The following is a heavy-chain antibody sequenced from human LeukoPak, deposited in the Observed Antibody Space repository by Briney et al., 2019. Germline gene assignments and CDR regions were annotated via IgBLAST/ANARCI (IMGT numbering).Heavy chain of an antibody. V-gene: IGHV1-69*04. J-gene: IGHJ4*02. CDR3: ARAKVIVPDY. CDR1: GGTFNNYA. CDR2: IIPILGIA. Sequence: GASVKVSCKASGGTFNNYAFSWVRQAPGQGLEWMGRIIPILGIANYAQKFQGRVTMTRDTSISTAYMELSRLRSDDTAVYYCARAKVIVPDYWGQGTLVTVSS. D-gene: IGHD5-18*01.